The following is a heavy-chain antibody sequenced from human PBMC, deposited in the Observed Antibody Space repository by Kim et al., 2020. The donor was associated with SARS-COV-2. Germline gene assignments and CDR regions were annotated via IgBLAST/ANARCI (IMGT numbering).Heavy chain of an antibody. CDR3: ASPPKGL. V-gene: IGHV3-74*01. Sequence: DGSSTSYADAVKGRFTISRDNAKNTLYLLMNSLRAEDTAVYYCASPPKGLWGQGTLVTVSS. CDR2: DGSST. J-gene: IGHJ4*02.